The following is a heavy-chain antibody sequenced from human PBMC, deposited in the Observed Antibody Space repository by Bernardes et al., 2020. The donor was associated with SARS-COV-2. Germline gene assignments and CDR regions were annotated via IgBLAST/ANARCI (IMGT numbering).Heavy chain of an antibody. CDR3: ARDIRLGYCSDTNCPFAY. Sequence: VGSLILSCAASGFTFSSSSMNWVRQAPGKGLEWVSYISSSSRTIYYADSVKGRFTISRDDAKNSLYLQMNSLRDEDTAVYYCARDIRLGYCSDTNCPFAYWGPGTRVPVSS. D-gene: IGHD2-2*01. J-gene: IGHJ4*02. CDR1: GFTFSSSS. V-gene: IGHV3-48*02. CDR2: ISSSSRTI.